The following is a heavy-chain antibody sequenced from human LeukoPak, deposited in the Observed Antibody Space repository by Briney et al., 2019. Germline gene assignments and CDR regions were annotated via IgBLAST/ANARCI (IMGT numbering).Heavy chain of an antibody. CDR2: IIPIFGTA. CDR1: GYTFTSYG. CDR3: ARVAGWTVTTAAFDI. V-gene: IGHV1-69*13. Sequence: SVNVSCKASGYTFTSYGISWVRQAPGQGLEWMGGIIPIFGTANYAQKFQGRVTITADESTSTAYMELSSLRSEDTAVYYCARVAGWTVTTAAFDIWGQGTMVTVSS. D-gene: IGHD4-17*01. J-gene: IGHJ3*02.